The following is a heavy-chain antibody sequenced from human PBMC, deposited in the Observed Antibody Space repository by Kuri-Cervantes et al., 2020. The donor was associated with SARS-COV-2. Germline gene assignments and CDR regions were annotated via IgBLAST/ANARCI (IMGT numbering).Heavy chain of an antibody. CDR1: GGSIGSYY. Sequence: GSLRLSCTVSGGSIGSYYWSWIRQPPGKGLEWIGYIYYSGSTNYNPSLKSRVTISVDTSKNQFSLKLSSVTAADTAVYYCARFSPPTNYYYYGMDVWGQGTTVTVSS. D-gene: IGHD5-12*01. J-gene: IGHJ6*02. V-gene: IGHV4-59*12. CDR3: ARFSPPTNYYYYGMDV. CDR2: IYYSGST.